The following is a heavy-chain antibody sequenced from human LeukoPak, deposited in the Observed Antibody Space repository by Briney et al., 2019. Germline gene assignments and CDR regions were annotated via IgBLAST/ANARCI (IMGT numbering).Heavy chain of an antibody. CDR2: IFNSGST. D-gene: IGHD5-12*01. V-gene: IGHV4-39*07. J-gene: IGHJ4*02. CDR3: ARDRHKLVDIVAGILDY. Sequence: SETLSLTCTVSGGSISSSSYYWGWIRQPPGKGLEWIGYIFNSGSTYYNPSLKSRVTILVDTSKNQFSLKLSSVTAAATAVYYCARDRHKLVDIVAGILDYWGQGTLVTVSS. CDR1: GGSISSSSYY.